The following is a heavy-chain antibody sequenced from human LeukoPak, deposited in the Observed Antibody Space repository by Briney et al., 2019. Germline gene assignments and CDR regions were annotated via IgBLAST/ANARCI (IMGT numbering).Heavy chain of an antibody. Sequence: ASGKVSCKASGYTFTSYGISWVRQAPGQGLEWMGWISAYNGNTNYAQKLQGRVTMTRDMSTSTVYMELSSLRSEDTAVYYCARGTAAAGMSFDLWGRGTLVTVSS. CDR1: GYTFTSYG. J-gene: IGHJ2*01. CDR2: ISAYNGNT. D-gene: IGHD6-13*01. V-gene: IGHV1-18*01. CDR3: ARGTAAAGMSFDL.